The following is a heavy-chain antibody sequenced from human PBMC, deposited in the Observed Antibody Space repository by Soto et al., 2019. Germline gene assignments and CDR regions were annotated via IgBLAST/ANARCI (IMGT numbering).Heavy chain of an antibody. Sequence: PSETLSLTCSVSSGSISSYSWSWIRQTPGRGLEWIGYIYYTGSTNYNPSLKSRVTISVDTSRNQFSLKLTSVTAADTAVYYCARGSSGYYYGIDYWGQGTLVTVSS. V-gene: IGHV4-59*01. D-gene: IGHD3-22*01. CDR3: ARGSSGYYYGIDY. J-gene: IGHJ4*02. CDR2: IYYTGST. CDR1: SGSISSYS.